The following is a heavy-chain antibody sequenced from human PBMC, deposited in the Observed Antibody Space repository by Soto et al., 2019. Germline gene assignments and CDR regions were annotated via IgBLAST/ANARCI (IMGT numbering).Heavy chain of an antibody. V-gene: IGHV3-30-3*01. J-gene: IGHJ4*02. CDR1: GFTFSSYA. D-gene: IGHD6-13*01. Sequence: QVQLVESGGGVVQPGRSPRLSCAASGFTFSSYAMHWVRQAPGKGLEWVAVISYDGSNKYYADSVKGRFTISRDNSKNTLYLQMNSLRAEDTAVYYCAREIAAAGFDYWGQGTLVTVSS. CDR3: AREIAAAGFDY. CDR2: ISYDGSNK.